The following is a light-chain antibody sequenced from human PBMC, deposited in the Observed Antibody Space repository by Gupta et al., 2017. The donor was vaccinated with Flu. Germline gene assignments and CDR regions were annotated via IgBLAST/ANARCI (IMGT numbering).Light chain of an antibody. CDR3: QVWDSSAAV. J-gene: IGLJ3*02. Sequence: ALGQTASLTCGGKNIVNKNVHWYQQKPGQAPVLVIYKDSNRPSGIPERFSGSNSGNTATLTISRAQGGDEGDYYCQVWDSSAAVFGGGTKLTVL. CDR1: NIVNKN. V-gene: IGLV3-9*01. CDR2: KDS.